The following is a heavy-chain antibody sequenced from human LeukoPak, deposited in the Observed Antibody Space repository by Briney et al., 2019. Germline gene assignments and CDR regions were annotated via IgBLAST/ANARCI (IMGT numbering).Heavy chain of an antibody. Sequence: SETLSLTCTVSGGSISSYYWSWIRQPPGKGLEWIGYIYYSGSTNYNPSLKSRVTISVDTSKNQFSLKLSSVTAADTAVYYCARGRYSSGSPGVYWGQGTLVTVSS. V-gene: IGHV4-59*08. J-gene: IGHJ4*02. CDR1: GGSISSYY. CDR2: IYYSGST. D-gene: IGHD6-19*01. CDR3: ARGRYSSGSPGVY.